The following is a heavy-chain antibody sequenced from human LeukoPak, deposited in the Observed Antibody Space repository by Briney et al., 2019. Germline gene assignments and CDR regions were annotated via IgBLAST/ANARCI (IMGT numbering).Heavy chain of an antibody. J-gene: IGHJ4*02. Sequence: GGSLRLSCAASGFTFTRYIMHWVRQAPGKGLEWVAVVLYDGSNKYYADSVKGRFTLSRDNSKNTLSLQMNTLRADDTAVYYCVRDNYGGILDFWGQGTLVTVSS. CDR1: GFTFTRYI. CDR3: VRDNYGGILDF. D-gene: IGHD2-21*01. V-gene: IGHV3-30*04. CDR2: VLYDGSNK.